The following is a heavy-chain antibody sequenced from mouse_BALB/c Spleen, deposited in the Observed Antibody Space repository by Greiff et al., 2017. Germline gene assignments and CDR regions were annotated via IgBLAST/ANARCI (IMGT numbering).Heavy chain of an antibody. V-gene: IGHV5-9*03. J-gene: IGHJ4*01. CDR2: ISSGGGNT. CDR3: ARSFYYDRPMDY. D-gene: IGHD2-4*01. Sequence: DVKLVESGGGLVKPGGSLKLSCAASGFTFSSYTMSWVRQTPEKRLEWVATISSGGGNTYYPDSVKGRFTISRDNAKNNLYLQMSSLRSEDTALYYCARSFYYDRPMDYWGQGTSVTVSS. CDR1: GFTFSSYT.